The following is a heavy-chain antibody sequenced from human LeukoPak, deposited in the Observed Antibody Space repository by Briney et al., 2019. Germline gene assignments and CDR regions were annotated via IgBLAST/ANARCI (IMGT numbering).Heavy chain of an antibody. Sequence: GGSLRLSCAASGFTFSSYGMHWVRQAPGKGLEWVAFIRYDGSNKDYADSVKGRFTISRDNSKNTLYLQMNSLRAEDTAVYYCAKDDYSGSYYPVHYFDYWGQGTLVTVSS. V-gene: IGHV3-30*02. CDR2: IRYDGSNK. CDR3: AKDDYSGSYYPVHYFDY. J-gene: IGHJ4*02. CDR1: GFTFSSYG. D-gene: IGHD1-26*01.